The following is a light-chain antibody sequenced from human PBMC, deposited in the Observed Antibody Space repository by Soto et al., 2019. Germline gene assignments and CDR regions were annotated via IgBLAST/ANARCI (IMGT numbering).Light chain of an antibody. CDR2: QDD. CDR3: QAWDSNTLSYV. CDR1: NLGDKY. V-gene: IGLV3-1*01. J-gene: IGLJ1*01. Sequence: SYELTQPPSVSVSPGQTASITCSGGNLGDKYACWYQQKPGQSPVLVIYQDDKRPSGIPERFSGSNSRNTATLTISGTQAMDEADYFSQAWDSNTLSYVFGTGTKLTVL.